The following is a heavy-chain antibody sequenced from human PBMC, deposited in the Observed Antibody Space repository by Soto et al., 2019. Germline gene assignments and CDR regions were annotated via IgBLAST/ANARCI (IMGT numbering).Heavy chain of an antibody. V-gene: IGHV2-70*11. J-gene: IGHJ1*01. CDR1: GSSLSTDGMC. CDR2: IDWNDDK. Sequence: SGPTLVNPTQTLTLTCTISGSSLSTDGMCVSWIRQPPGKALEWLARIDWNDDKYYSTSLKTRLTISKDTSKNQAVLTMTKLDPADSATYYCARVWWFGEKEYFQNWGQGTLVTVSS. D-gene: IGHD2-21*01. CDR3: ARVWWFGEKEYFQN.